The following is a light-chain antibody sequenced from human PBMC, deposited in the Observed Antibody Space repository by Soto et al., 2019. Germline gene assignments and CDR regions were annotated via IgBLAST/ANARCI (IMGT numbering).Light chain of an antibody. CDR2: GNS. Sequence: QSVLTQPPSVSGAPGQRVTISCTGSSSNIGAGYDVQWYQQVPGTVPKLLISGNSDRPSGVPGRFSGSKSGSSVYLAITGLQAEDEGDYYCQSYDSTLSARYVFGTGTKLTVL. J-gene: IGLJ1*01. CDR1: SSNIGAGYD. V-gene: IGLV1-40*01. CDR3: QSYDSTLSARYV.